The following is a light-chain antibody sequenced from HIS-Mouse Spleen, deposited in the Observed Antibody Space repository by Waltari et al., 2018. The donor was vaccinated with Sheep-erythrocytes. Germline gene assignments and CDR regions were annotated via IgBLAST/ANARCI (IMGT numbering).Light chain of an antibody. J-gene: IGLJ3*02. Sequence: QSALTQPRSVSGSPGQSVTISCTGTSSDVGGYNYVSWYQQHPGKAPKLMLYDVSKRPSGVPDRFSGSKSGNTASLTISGLQAEDEADYYCSSYAGSNNWVFGGGTKLTVL. CDR1: SSDVGGYNY. V-gene: IGLV2-11*01. CDR2: DVS. CDR3: SSYAGSNNWV.